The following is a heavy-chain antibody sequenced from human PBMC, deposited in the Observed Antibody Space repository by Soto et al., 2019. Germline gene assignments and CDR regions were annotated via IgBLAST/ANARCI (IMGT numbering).Heavy chain of an antibody. J-gene: IGHJ5*02. CDR3: ASRPTHDRVGYKKADWFEP. Sequence: QLQLQESGSGLVKPSQTLSLTCAVSGGSISSGGFSWSWLRQPPGRGLEWIGYIYHNGNTYYNPSLKSRVTRSVDRSTNQCALKVTSVTAANTAVYYCASRPTHDRVGYKKADWFEPWGQGTLVTVSS. CDR2: IYHNGNT. V-gene: IGHV4-30-2*01. D-gene: IGHD3-22*01. CDR1: GGSISSGGFS.